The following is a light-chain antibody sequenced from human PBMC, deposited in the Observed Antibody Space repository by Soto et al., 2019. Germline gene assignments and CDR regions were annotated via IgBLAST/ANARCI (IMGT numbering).Light chain of an antibody. CDR3: QQYSSSSYT. CDR2: GAS. CDR1: QSVSSDY. V-gene: IGKV3-20*01. J-gene: IGKJ2*01. Sequence: IVLTQSPGTLSLSPGERATLSCRASQSVSSDYLAWYQQKPGQAPRLLIYGASSRATGVPGRFSGSGSGTAFTLTISRLEPEDFAVYYCQQYSSSSYTFGQGTRLDIK.